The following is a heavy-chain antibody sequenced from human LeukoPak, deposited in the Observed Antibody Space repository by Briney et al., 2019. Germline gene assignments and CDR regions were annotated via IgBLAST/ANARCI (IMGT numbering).Heavy chain of an antibody. J-gene: IGHJ4*02. CDR1: GLPFSSYA. V-gene: IGHV3-23*01. Sequence: GGSLRLSCAASGLPFSSYAMSWVREAPGKGHEWVSAISGNGISTSYAGAVKGRFTISRDNSKNTLSLQMNSLRAEDTAVYYCANAGGDSRPHDFWGQGTLVTVSS. CDR3: ANAGGDSRPHDF. D-gene: IGHD2-21*02. CDR2: ISGNGIST.